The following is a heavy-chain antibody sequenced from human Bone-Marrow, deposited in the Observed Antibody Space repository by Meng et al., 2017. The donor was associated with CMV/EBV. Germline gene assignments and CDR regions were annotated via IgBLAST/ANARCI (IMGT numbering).Heavy chain of an antibody. D-gene: IGHD3-22*01. J-gene: IGHJ2*01. CDR2: STPLFNTS. V-gene: IGHV1-69*05. CDR1: GGSFSNHA. Sequence: SVKVSCKASGGSFSNHAISWVRQAPGQGLEWMGGSTPLFNTSNYPQKFQGRVTFTTDESTSTAYLELSSLRVEDTAVYYCVRVGGGVVMTPYWYFDLWGRGTLVTVSS. CDR3: VRVGGGVVMTPYWYFDL.